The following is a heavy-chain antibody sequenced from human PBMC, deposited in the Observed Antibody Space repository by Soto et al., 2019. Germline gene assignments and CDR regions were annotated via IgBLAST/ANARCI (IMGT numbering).Heavy chain of an antibody. Sequence: GGSLRLSCTTSGFTFSSYAMTWVRQAPGQGLEWASAIFVGGDTTYYADSVKGRFTISRDNSKSTLYLQMNSLRAEDTALYYCAKGRSYYYYYGVDVWGQGTTVTVTS. CDR2: IFVGGDTT. CDR3: AKGRSYYYYYGVDV. CDR1: GFTFSSYA. V-gene: IGHV3-23*01. J-gene: IGHJ6*02.